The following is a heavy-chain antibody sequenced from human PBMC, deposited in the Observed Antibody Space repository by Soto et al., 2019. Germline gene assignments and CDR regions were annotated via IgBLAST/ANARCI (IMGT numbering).Heavy chain of an antibody. CDR2: FYSGDSDT. CDR1: GYSFAKYG. V-gene: IGHV5-51*01. CDR3: ARGSRGFYDY. Sequence: GESLTSCCKVSGYSFAKYGIAWVRQMPGKGLEWMGIFYSGDSDTRYSPSFQGQVVISGDKSINTAYLQWTSLKASDTSMYYCARGSRGFYDYWGQGTMVTVSS. D-gene: IGHD1-26*01. J-gene: IGHJ4*02.